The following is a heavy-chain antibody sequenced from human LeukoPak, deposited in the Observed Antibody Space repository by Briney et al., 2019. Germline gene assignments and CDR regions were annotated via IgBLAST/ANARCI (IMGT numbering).Heavy chain of an antibody. CDR1: GFTFNRHA. J-gene: IGHJ4*02. Sequence: PGRSLRLSCAASGFTFNRHAMHWVRQAPGRGLEWLALISYDGNNKYYADSVRGRFTISRDNSKNTLFLQMNSLRVEDTSVYYCAKDQQLQPFHYWGQGTLVFVSS. CDR3: AKDQQLQPFHY. V-gene: IGHV3-30-3*01. CDR2: ISYDGNNK. D-gene: IGHD2-2*01.